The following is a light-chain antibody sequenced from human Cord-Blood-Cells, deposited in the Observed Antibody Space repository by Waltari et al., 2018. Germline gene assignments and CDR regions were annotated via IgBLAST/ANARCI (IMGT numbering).Light chain of an antibody. CDR1: KLGDKY. CDR2: QDS. J-gene: IGLJ2*01. V-gene: IGLV3-1*01. CDR3: QAWDSSTHVV. Sequence: SYELTQPPSVSVSPGQTASIPCSGDKLGDKYACWYQQKPGQSPVLVIYQDSKRPSGIPERFSGSNSGNTATRTISGTQAMDEADYYGQAWDSSTHVVFGGGTKLTVL.